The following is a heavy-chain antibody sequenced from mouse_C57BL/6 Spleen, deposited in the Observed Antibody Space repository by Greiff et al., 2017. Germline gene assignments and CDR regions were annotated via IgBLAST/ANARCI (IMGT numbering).Heavy chain of an antibody. J-gene: IGHJ2*01. CDR2: IYPGSGNT. D-gene: IGHD1-1*01. CDR3: ARDYYGSSYYFDY. Sequence: VQLQQSGPELVKPGASVKISCKASGYSFTSYYIHWVKQRPGQGLEWIGWIYPGSGNTKYNEKFKGKATLTADTSSSTAYMQLSSLTSEDSAVYYCARDYYGSSYYFDYWGQGTTLTVSS. V-gene: IGHV1-66*01. CDR1: GYSFTSYY.